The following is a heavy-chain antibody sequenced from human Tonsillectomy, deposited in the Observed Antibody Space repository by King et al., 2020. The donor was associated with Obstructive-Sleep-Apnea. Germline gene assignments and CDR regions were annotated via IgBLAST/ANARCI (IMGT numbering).Heavy chain of an antibody. J-gene: IGHJ4*02. CDR1: VLSFSSHG. Sequence: VQLVESGGGVVQPGGSLRLSCDASVLSFSSHGMHWVRQAPGKGLEWVALISYYGSYQYYADSVKGRFTISRDNSKNTLFLQMKSLRIDDTATYYCAKGTLELDYWGQGTLVSVSS. D-gene: IGHD1-7*01. CDR2: ISYYGSYQ. V-gene: IGHV3-30*18. CDR3: AKGTLELDY.